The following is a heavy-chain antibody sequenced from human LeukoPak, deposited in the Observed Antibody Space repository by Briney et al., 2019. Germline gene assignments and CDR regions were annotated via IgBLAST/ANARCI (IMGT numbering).Heavy chain of an antibody. V-gene: IGHV1-69*13. Sequence: SVKVSCKASGGTFSSYAISWVRQAPGQGLEWMGGIIPIFGTANYAQKFQGRVTITADESTSTAYMQLSSLRSEDTAVYYCARDIVVVPAALAFDIWGQGTMVTVSS. J-gene: IGHJ3*02. CDR3: ARDIVVVPAALAFDI. CDR2: IIPIFGTA. CDR1: GGTFSSYA. D-gene: IGHD2-2*01.